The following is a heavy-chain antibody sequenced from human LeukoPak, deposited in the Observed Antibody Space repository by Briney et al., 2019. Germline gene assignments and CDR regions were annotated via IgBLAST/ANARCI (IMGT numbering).Heavy chain of an antibody. V-gene: IGHV1-2*02. D-gene: IGHD3-3*01. Sequence: ASVKVSCKASGYTFTGYYMHWVRQAPGQGLEWMGWINPNSGGTNYAQKFQGRVTMTRDTSISTAYMELSRLRSDDTAVYYCARALGGAYYDFWSGYFPMDVWGQGTTVTVSS. CDR2: INPNSGGT. CDR1: GYTFTGYY. CDR3: ARALGGAYYDFWSGYFPMDV. J-gene: IGHJ6*02.